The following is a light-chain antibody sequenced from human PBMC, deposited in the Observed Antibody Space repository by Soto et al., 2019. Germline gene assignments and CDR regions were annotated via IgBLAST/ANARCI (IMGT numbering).Light chain of an antibody. CDR3: QQYSSYWT. CDR1: QTITNW. J-gene: IGKJ1*01. Sequence: DIQVTQSPPTLSASLGDRVTITCRASQTITNWLAWYQQKPGKAPKLLIYGASTLESGVPSRFSGSGSGTEFTLTISSLQSDDFATYYCQQYSSYWTFGQGTKVDI. V-gene: IGKV1-5*01. CDR2: GAS.